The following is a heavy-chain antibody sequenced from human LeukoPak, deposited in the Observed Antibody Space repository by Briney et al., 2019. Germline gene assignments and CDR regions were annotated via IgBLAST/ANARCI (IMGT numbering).Heavy chain of an antibody. J-gene: IGHJ3*02. CDR1: GGSISSGGYY. CDR2: IYYSGSI. V-gene: IGHV4-31*03. D-gene: IGHD2-2*01. CDR3: ARDPHGHSSLGAFDI. Sequence: SETLSLTCTVSGGSISSGGYYWSWIRQHPGKGLEWIGYIYYSGSIYYNPSLKSRVTISVDTSKNQFSLKLSSVTAAGTAVYYCARDPHGHSSLGAFDIWGQGTMVTVSS.